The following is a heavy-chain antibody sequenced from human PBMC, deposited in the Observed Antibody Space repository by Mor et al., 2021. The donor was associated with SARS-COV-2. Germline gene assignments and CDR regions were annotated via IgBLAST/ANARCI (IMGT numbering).Heavy chain of an antibody. V-gene: IGHV4-31*02. CDR3: ARDRAKPRVAESDAFDI. Sequence: RVTISVDTSKNQFSLKLSSVTAADTAVYYCARDRAKPRVAESDAFDIWGQGTMVTVSS. J-gene: IGHJ3*02. D-gene: IGHD1-26*01.